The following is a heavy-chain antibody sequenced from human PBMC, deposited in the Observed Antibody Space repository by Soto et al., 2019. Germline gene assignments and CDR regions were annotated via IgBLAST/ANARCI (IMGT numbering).Heavy chain of an antibody. J-gene: IGHJ6*02. Sequence: SETLSLTCPVSGASVSDGTNFWNWIRQPPGWGLEWIGFISNSGVTSYNPSLKSRVTISVDTSKNQFSLKLSSVTAADTAVYYCAAGGSGSYYLYYYYYGMDVWGQGTTVTVSS. D-gene: IGHD3-10*01. CDR2: ISNSGVT. V-gene: IGHV4-61*01. CDR1: GASVSDGTNF. CDR3: AAGGSGSYYLYYYYYGMDV.